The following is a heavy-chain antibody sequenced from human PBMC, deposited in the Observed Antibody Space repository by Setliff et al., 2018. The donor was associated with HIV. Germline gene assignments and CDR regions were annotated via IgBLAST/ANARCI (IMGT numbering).Heavy chain of an antibody. CDR2: INPGTGNT. V-gene: IGHV1-8*01. D-gene: IGHD1-1*01. J-gene: IGHJ4*02. Sequence: ASVKVSCKASGYDFKIYDINWVRQVAGQGLEWMGWINPGTGNTGYPQNFAGRVTMTRNTSINTVYMELSSLRSEDTAIYFCARGKIPSWRLTMFDFWGQGTPVTVSS. CDR1: GYDFKIYD. CDR3: ARGKIPSWRLTMFDF.